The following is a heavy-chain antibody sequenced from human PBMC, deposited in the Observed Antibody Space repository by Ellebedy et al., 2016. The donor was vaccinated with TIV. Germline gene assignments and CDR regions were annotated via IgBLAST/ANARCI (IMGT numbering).Heavy chain of an antibody. V-gene: IGHV3-23*01. Sequence: GESLKISCAASGFTFSSYAMSWVRQAPGKGLEWVSAISGSGGSTYYADSVKGRFTISRDNSKNTLYLQMNSLRAEDTAVYYCARDGDSSGYYLDYWGQGTLVTVSS. CDR2: ISGSGGST. D-gene: IGHD3-22*01. J-gene: IGHJ4*02. CDR3: ARDGDSSGYYLDY. CDR1: GFTFSSYA.